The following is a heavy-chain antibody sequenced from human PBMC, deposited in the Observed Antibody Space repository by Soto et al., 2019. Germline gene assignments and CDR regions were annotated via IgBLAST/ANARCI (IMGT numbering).Heavy chain of an antibody. CDR3: AREMSYYFDS. Sequence: QVQLQESGSGLVKPSQTLVLTCTVSGDSISRDGSSWSWLRQPPGKGLEWIGYIYHSGATYYNPSLKSRVTTSVDKSKHQFSLILASVTAADTAVYYFAREMSYYFDSWGHGTLVTVSS. CDR2: IYHSGAT. V-gene: IGHV4-30-2*01. CDR1: GDSISRDGSS. J-gene: IGHJ4*01.